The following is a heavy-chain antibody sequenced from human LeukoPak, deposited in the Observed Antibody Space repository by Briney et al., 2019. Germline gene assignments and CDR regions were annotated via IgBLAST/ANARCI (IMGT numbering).Heavy chain of an antibody. CDR2: ITGTGGST. CDR1: GFTFSDYY. CDR3: AKVRDTRDWYKDAFDI. J-gene: IGHJ3*02. D-gene: IGHD6-19*01. Sequence: GGSLRLSCAASGFTFSDYYMSWIRQAPGKGLEWVSAITGTGGSTYYAASVKGRFTVSRDNSKNTLYLQMSSLRAEDTAMYYCAKVRDTRDWYKDAFDIWGQGTRVTVSS. V-gene: IGHV3-23*01.